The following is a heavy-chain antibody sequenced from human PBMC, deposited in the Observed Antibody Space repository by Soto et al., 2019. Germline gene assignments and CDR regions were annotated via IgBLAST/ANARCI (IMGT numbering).Heavy chain of an antibody. CDR2: ISAYNGNT. J-gene: IGHJ3*02. Sequence: QVPLVQSGAEVKKPGASVKVSCKASGYTFTSYGISWVRQAPGLGLEWMGWISAYNGNTNYAQKLQGRVTMTTDTSTSTAYMELRSLRSDDTAVNYCARSIIGYCSGGSCYAYFDIWGQGTMVTVSS. D-gene: IGHD2-15*01. CDR3: ARSIIGYCSGGSCYAYFDI. CDR1: GYTFTSYG. V-gene: IGHV1-18*01.